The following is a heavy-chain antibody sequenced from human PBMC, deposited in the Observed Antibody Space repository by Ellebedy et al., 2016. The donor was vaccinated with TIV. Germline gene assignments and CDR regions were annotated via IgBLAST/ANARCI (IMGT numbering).Heavy chain of an antibody. D-gene: IGHD2-21*01. CDR3: ARMVNSVTPFYFAL. CDR1: GYSFTNYW. J-gene: IGHJ4*01. V-gene: IGHV5-10-1*01. Sequence: KVSCKGSGYSFTNYWIRWVRQMPGTGLEGLGRIDPSDYYTDYNPSFRGHVTVSVDRSITTAYLYWDSLKSSDTAIYYCARMVNSVTPFYFALWGQGTLVTVSS. CDR2: IDPSDYYT.